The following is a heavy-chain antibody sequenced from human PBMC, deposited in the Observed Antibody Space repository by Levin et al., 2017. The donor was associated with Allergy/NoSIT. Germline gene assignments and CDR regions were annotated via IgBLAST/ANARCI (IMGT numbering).Heavy chain of an antibody. CDR1: GFTFTTHG. CDR2: ISYDGNNK. J-gene: IGHJ6*02. V-gene: IGHV3-30*18. Sequence: GGSLRLSCTASGFTFTTHGIHWVRQSPGKGLEWVALISYDGNNKYYADSVKGRFTISRDNSNNTVYLQVSRLRAEDTAVYFCAKDLQSYGDYDYYFYGMDVWGQGTTVIVSS. CDR3: AKDLQSYGDYDYYFYGMDV. D-gene: IGHD4-17*01.